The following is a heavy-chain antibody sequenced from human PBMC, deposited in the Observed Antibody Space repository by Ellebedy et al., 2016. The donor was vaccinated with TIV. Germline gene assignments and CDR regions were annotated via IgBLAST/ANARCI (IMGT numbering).Heavy chain of an antibody. Sequence: MPSETLFLTCSVSGDSINSGDYYRTWIRQPPGKGLEWIGYIYYTGSTYYNPSLKSRVTISADTSKNQVSLKLESVTAGDTAVYYCARVVTGYSYGFDPWGQGTLVTVSS. J-gene: IGHJ5*02. CDR2: IYYTGST. CDR3: ARVVTGYSYGFDP. CDR1: GDSINSGDYY. V-gene: IGHV4-30-4*01. D-gene: IGHD5-18*01.